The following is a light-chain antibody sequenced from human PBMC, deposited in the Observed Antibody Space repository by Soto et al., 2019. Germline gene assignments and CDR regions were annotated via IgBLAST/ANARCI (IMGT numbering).Light chain of an antibody. Sequence: DIQMTQSPSSLSASVGDRVTITCRASQSISSYLNWYQQKPGKAPKLLIYAASSLQSGVPSRFSGSGSGTDFTHTISSLQPEDFATYYCHKSYSTAWTFGKGTKVEIK. CDR3: HKSYSTAWT. V-gene: IGKV1-39*01. CDR1: QSISSY. J-gene: IGKJ1*01. CDR2: AAS.